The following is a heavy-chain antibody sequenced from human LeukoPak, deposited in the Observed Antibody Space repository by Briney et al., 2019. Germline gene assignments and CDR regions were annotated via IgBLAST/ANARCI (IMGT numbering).Heavy chain of an antibody. Sequence: GGSLRLSFAASGFTFSSYGMPWVRQAPGKGLEWVAFIRYDGSNKYSADSVKGRFTISRDNSKNTLYLQMNSLRAEDTAVYYCAKDDYYGSGSYYTRVSFDIWGQGTMVTVSS. J-gene: IGHJ3*02. CDR1: GFTFSSYG. CDR2: IRYDGSNK. V-gene: IGHV3-30*02. CDR3: AKDDYYGSGSYYTRVSFDI. D-gene: IGHD3-10*01.